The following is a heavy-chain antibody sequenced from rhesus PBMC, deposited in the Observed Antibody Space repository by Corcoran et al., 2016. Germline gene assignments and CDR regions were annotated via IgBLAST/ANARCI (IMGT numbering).Heavy chain of an antibody. CDR2: ISGSGGTT. CDR1: GGSISSTW. CDR3: TQSGYLDY. D-gene: IGHD3S6*01. V-gene: IGHV4-173*01. Sequence: QLQLQESGPGLVKPSETLSLTCPVSGGSISSTWWHWIRQPPGKGLEWIGRISGSGGTTSYNPSLKSRVTISTDTSKNQLSLKLISVTAADTAVYYCTQSGYLDYWGQGVLVTVSS. J-gene: IGHJ4*01.